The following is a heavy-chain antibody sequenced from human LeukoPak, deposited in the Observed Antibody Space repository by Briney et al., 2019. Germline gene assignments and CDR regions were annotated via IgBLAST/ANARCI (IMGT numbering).Heavy chain of an antibody. Sequence: PSETLSLTCAAYGGSFSDYYWSWIRQPPGKGLEWIGEINHSGSTNYNPSLKSRVTISVDTSKNQFSLKLSSVTAADTAVYYCARGPYCGGDCYQYYFDYWGQGTLVTVSS. CDR2: INHSGST. D-gene: IGHD2-21*02. CDR1: GGSFSDYY. J-gene: IGHJ4*02. V-gene: IGHV4-34*01. CDR3: ARGPYCGGDCYQYYFDY.